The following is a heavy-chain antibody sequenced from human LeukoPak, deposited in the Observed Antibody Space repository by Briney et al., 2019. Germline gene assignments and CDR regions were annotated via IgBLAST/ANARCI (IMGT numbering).Heavy chain of an antibody. D-gene: IGHD6-6*01. CDR3: ARDLVGSSIAARRFDAFDI. V-gene: IGHV6-1*01. CDR1: GDSVSSNSAA. Sequence: SQTLSLTCAISGDSVSSNSAAWNWIRQSPSRGLEWLGRTYDRSKWYNDYAVSVKSRITINPDTSKNQFSLQLNSVTPEDTAVYYCARDLVGSSIAARRFDAFDIWGQGTMVTVSS. J-gene: IGHJ3*02. CDR2: TYDRSKWYN.